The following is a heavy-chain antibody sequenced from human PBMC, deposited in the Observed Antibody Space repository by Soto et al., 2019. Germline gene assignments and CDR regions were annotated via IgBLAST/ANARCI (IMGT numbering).Heavy chain of an antibody. J-gene: IGHJ6*02. V-gene: IGHV4-30-4*01. Sequence: SETLSLTCTVSGDSISSGNKYWSRIRQPPGKGLEWIGYIFSSGTTYYNPSLKSRLTMSLDTSKNQFSLKLNSVTDADTAVYYCARVPSPFDYYYAMDVWGQGITVT. CDR1: GDSISSGNKY. CDR2: IFSSGTT. CDR3: ARVPSPFDYYYAMDV. D-gene: IGHD3-16*01.